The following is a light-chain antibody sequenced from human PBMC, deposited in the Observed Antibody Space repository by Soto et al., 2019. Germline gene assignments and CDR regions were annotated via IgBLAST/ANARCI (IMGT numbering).Light chain of an antibody. Sequence: QSALTQPASVSGTPGQSITISCTGSNSDIGIYDFVSWYQHHPGKAPKLIVSEVSHRPSGVSNRFSGSKSGNTASLTISGLQSEDEADYYCQSYDSSLFIWVFGGGTKLTVL. J-gene: IGLJ3*02. CDR3: QSYDSSLFIWV. CDR2: EVS. CDR1: NSDIGIYDF. V-gene: IGLV2-14*01.